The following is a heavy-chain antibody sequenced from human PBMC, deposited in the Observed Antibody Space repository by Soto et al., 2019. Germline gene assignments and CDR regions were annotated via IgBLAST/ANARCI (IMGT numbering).Heavy chain of an antibody. J-gene: IGHJ2*01. CDR1: GFIFSRYT. CDR3: ANSTWISRGYVDL. D-gene: IGHD2-2*01. Sequence: EVQLVESGGGLVQPGGSLRLSCAASGFIFSRYTLNWVRQAPGKGLEWISHIDNTGSSIYHADSVKGRFTISRDNAKNTLYLQMNSLRAEDTAVYYCANSTWISRGYVDLWGRGTLVTVSS. CDR2: IDNTGSSI. V-gene: IGHV3-48*01.